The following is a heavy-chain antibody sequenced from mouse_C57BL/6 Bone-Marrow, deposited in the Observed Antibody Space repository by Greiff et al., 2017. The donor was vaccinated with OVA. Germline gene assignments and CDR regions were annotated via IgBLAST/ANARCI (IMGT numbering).Heavy chain of an antibody. V-gene: IGHV1-15*01. Sequence: VQLVESGAELVRPGASVTLSCKASGYTFTDYEMHWVKQTPVHGLEWIGAIDPETGGTAYNQKFKGKAILTADKSSSTAYMELRSLTSEDSAVYYCTRFGSPYWYFDVWGTGTTVTVSS. D-gene: IGHD1-1*01. CDR2: IDPETGGT. CDR3: TRFGSPYWYFDV. CDR1: GYTFTDYE. J-gene: IGHJ1*03.